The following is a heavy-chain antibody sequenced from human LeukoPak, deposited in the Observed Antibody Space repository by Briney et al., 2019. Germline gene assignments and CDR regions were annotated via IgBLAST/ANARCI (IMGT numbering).Heavy chain of an antibody. D-gene: IGHD3-22*01. V-gene: IGHV1-69*13. CDR2: IIPIFGTA. Sequence: SVKVSCKASRGTFSSYAISWVRQAPGQGLEWMGGIIPIFGTANYAQKFQGRVTITADESTSTAYMELSSLRSEDTAVYYCARDKSPGSGYYFNWFDPWGQGTLVTVSS. CDR1: RGTFSSYA. J-gene: IGHJ5*02. CDR3: ARDKSPGSGYYFNWFDP.